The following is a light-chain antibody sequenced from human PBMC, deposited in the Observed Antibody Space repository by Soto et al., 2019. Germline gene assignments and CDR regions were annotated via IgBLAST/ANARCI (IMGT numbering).Light chain of an antibody. CDR1: SSYVGGYNY. V-gene: IGLV2-8*01. CDR2: EVS. CDR3: SSYAGSNNWVV. J-gene: IGLJ2*01. Sequence: QSALTQPPSASGSPGQSVTISCTGTSSYVGGYNYVSWYQQHPGKAPKLMIYEVSKRPSGVPDRFSGSKSGNTASLTVSGLQAEDEADYYCSSYAGSNNWVVFGGGTKLTVL.